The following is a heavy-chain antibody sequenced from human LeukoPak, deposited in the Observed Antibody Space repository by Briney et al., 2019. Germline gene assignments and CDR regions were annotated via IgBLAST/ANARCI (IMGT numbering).Heavy chain of an antibody. J-gene: IGHJ4*02. CDR1: GFAFNKYG. V-gene: IGHV1-18*01. Sequence: ATVKVSCKASGFAFNKYGFSWVRQAPGQGPEWLGWISAYDGRTNFAQILQGRLTLPTDTSTTTAYMESRSLASDDTAVYYCARDPSNTVGRHIYSDYWGQGTLVTVPS. D-gene: IGHD2-21*01. CDR3: ARDPSNTVGRHIYSDY. CDR2: ISAYDGRT.